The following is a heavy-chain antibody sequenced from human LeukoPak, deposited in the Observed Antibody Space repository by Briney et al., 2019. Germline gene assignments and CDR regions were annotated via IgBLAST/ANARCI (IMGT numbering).Heavy chain of an antibody. D-gene: IGHD3-22*01. J-gene: IGHJ4*02. Sequence: ASVKVSCKASGYTFTGYYMHWVRQAPGHGLEWMGWINPDSGGTSYAQKFQGRVTMTRDTSIRTVYMELNSLRSDDTAVYYCARDGHDSSGYYEDYWGQGTLVTVSS. CDR1: GYTFTGYY. V-gene: IGHV1-2*02. CDR3: ARDGHDSSGYYEDY. CDR2: INPDSGGT.